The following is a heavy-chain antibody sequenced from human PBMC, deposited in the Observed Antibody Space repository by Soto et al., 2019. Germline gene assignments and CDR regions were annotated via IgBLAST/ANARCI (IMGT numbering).Heavy chain of an antibody. CDR3: ARGGGGYSYGPGAVDI. D-gene: IGHD5-18*01. V-gene: IGHV1-46*01. CDR2: INPSGGST. Sequence: AAVKVSCKASGYTFTSYYMHWVRQAPGQGLEWMRIINPSGGSTSYEQKFQGRVTMTRDTSTSTVYMELSSLRSEDTAVYYGARGGGGYSYGPGAVDICGQGTMVNV. CDR1: GYTFTSYY. J-gene: IGHJ3*02.